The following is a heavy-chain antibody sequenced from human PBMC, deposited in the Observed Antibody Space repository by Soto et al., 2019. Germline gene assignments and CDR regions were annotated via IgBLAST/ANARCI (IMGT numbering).Heavy chain of an antibody. D-gene: IGHD3-22*01. Sequence: EVQLVESGGDLIQPGGSLRLSCAASGFTVSSNDMSWVRQAPGKGLEWVSLIYSSGSTHYADSVKGRFTISRDNSKNTVHLQMNTLRAEDMAVYYCARRPLNSNGAYWGQGTLVTVSS. CDR2: IYSSGST. CDR1: GFTVSSND. V-gene: IGHV3-53*01. CDR3: ARRPLNSNGAY. J-gene: IGHJ4*02.